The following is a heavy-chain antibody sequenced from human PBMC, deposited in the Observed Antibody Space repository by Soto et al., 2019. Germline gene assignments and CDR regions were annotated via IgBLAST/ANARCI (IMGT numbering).Heavy chain of an antibody. J-gene: IGHJ1*01. V-gene: IGHV3-72*01. D-gene: IGHD3-16*02. CDR1: VLTLSDHH. CDR3: ARYRSAFYVDG. Sequence: PWWALRLSCPASVLTLSDHHVDWIRQAPRKGVEWSGRSRDRDKSYTSKDPEFVKCRVTISRNDSENSLYLQMNSLKTEDTAIYYCARYRSAFYVDGGGQGTKVTVSS. CDR2: SRDRDKSYTS.